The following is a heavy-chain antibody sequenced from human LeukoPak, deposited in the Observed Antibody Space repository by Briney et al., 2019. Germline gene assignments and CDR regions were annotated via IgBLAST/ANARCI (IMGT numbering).Heavy chain of an antibody. V-gene: IGHV1-2*02. D-gene: IGHD6-13*01. CDR3: ARDLAAAGTRYFQH. J-gene: IGHJ1*01. CDR2: INPNSGGT. CDR1: GYTFTGYY. Sequence: ASVKVSCKASGYTFTGYYMHWVRQAPGQGLEWMGWINPNSGGTNYAQKFQGRVTMTRDTSISTAYMELSRLRSDDTAVYYCARDLAAAGTRYFQHWGQGTLVTVSS.